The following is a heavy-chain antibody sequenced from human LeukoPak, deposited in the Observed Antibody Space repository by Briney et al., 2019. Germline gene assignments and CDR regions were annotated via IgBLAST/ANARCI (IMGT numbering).Heavy chain of an antibody. Sequence: ASVTVSCKASGYTFTGYYMHWVRQAPGQGLEWMGWINPNSGGTNYAQKFQGRATMTRDTSISTAYMELSRLRSDDTAVYYCARVRGSSWYGDYWGQGTLVTVSS. CDR2: INPNSGGT. V-gene: IGHV1-2*02. CDR3: ARVRGSSWYGDY. J-gene: IGHJ4*02. CDR1: GYTFTGYY. D-gene: IGHD6-13*01.